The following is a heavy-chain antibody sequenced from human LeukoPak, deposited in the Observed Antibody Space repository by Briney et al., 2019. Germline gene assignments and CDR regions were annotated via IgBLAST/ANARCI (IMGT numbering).Heavy chain of an antibody. CDR1: GESFSGFY. J-gene: IGHJ4*02. D-gene: IGHD3-22*01. CDR2: ITHSGST. CDR3: AKLLYYYDSSQPY. V-gene: IGHV4-34*01. Sequence: SETLSLTCAIYGESFSGFYWSWIRRPPGKGLEWIGEITHSGSTNYNPSLKSRVTISLDTSKNQFSLNLSSVTAADTAVYYCAKLLYYYDSSQPYWGQGTLVTVSS.